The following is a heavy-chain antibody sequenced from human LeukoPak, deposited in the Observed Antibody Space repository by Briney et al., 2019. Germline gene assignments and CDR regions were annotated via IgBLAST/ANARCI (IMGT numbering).Heavy chain of an antibody. CDR1: GGSISSYY. D-gene: IGHD5-12*01. J-gene: IGHJ5*02. Sequence: SETLSLTCTVSGGSISSYYWSWIRQPPGKGLEWIGYIYYSGSTNYNPSLKSRVTISVDTSKNQFSLKLSSVTAADTAVYYCASLVGVATSNNWFDPWGQGTLVAVSS. CDR2: IYYSGST. CDR3: ASLVGVATSNNWFDP. V-gene: IGHV4-59*08.